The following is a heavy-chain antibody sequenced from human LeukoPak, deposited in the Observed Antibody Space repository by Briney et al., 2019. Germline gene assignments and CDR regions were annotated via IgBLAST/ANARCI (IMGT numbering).Heavy chain of an antibody. CDR3: ARYDYVWGSYRPIDY. V-gene: IGHV1-18*01. CDR1: GYTFTSYG. Sequence: ASVKVSCKASGYTFTSYGISWVRQAPGQGLEWMGWISAYNGNTNYAQKLQGRVTITTDTSTSTAYMELRSLRSDDTAVYYCARYDYVWGSYRPIDYWGQGTLVTVSS. D-gene: IGHD3-16*02. CDR2: ISAYNGNT. J-gene: IGHJ4*02.